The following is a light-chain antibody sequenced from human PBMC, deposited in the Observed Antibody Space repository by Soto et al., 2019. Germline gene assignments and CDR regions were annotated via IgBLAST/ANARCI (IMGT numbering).Light chain of an antibody. CDR3: QSYDSSLSGWV. V-gene: IGLV1-40*01. J-gene: IGLJ3*02. Sequence: QSVLTQPPSVSGAPGQRVTISCTGSSSNIGAGYDVHWYQQLPGTAPKLLIYGNSNRPSGVPDRFSDSKSGTSASLAIIGLQAEDEADYYCQSYDSSLSGWVFGGGTKLTVL. CDR1: SSNIGAGYD. CDR2: GNS.